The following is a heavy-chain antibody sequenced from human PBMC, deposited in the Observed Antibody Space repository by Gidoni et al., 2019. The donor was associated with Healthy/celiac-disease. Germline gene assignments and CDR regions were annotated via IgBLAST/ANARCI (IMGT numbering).Heavy chain of an antibody. CDR2: IYYSGST. CDR3: ARVAITMIVVVGFDL. CDR1: GGSISSYY. V-gene: IGHV4-59*01. D-gene: IGHD3-22*01. Sequence: QVQLQESGPGLVKPSETLSLTCTVSGGSISSYYWSWIRQPPGKGLEWIGYIYYSGSTNYTPSLKSRVTISVDTSKNQFSLKLSSVTAADTAVYYCARVAITMIVVVGFDLWGRGTLVTVSS. J-gene: IGHJ2*01.